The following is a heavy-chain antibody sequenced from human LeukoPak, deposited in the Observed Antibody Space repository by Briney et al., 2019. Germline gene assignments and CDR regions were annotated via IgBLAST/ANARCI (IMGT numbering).Heavy chain of an antibody. J-gene: IGHJ4*02. Sequence: GGSLRLSCAASGFTFSRTAMSWVRQAPGKGLQWVATIGGSGAGTYYAASVKGRFNISRDNSKNTLYLQLNSLRTEDTAIYYCAKDANYLRSGSFFIPFDYWGQGTLVTVHS. CDR2: IGGSGAGT. V-gene: IGHV3-23*01. D-gene: IGHD4/OR15-4a*01. CDR3: AKDANYLRSGSFFIPFDY. CDR1: GFTFSRTA.